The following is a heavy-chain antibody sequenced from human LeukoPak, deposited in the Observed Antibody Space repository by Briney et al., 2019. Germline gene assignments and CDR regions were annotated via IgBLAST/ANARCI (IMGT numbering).Heavy chain of an antibody. J-gene: IGHJ4*02. CDR1: GFTFSSYG. Sequence: GGTLRLSCAASGFTFSSYGMSWVRQAPGKGLEWVSGISGSGGSTYYADSVKGRFTISRDNSKNTLYLQMNSLRAEDTAVYYCARRSGIAVAGAFDYWGQGTLVTVSS. V-gene: IGHV3-23*01. CDR3: ARRSGIAVAGAFDY. D-gene: IGHD6-19*01. CDR2: ISGSGGST.